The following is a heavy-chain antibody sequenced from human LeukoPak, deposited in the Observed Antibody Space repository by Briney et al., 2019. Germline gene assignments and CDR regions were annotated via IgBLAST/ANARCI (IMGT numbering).Heavy chain of an antibody. CDR1: GGSFSGYY. Sequence: SETLSLTCAVYGGSFSGYYWSWIRQPPGKGLEWIGEVNHSGSTNYNPSLKSRVTISVDTSKNQFSLKLSSVTAADTAVYYCASSLYSSSHYYFDYWGQGTLVTVSS. V-gene: IGHV4-34*01. D-gene: IGHD6-13*01. CDR2: VNHSGST. CDR3: ASSLYSSSHYYFDY. J-gene: IGHJ4*02.